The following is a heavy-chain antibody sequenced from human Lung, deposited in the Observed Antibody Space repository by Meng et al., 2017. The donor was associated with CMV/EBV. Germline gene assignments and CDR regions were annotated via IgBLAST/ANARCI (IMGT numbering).Heavy chain of an antibody. CDR2: IQKDGSET. D-gene: IGHD2/OR15-2a*01. V-gene: IGHV3-7*01. CDR1: GFTFSHYW. J-gene: IGHJ4*02. CDR3: ARGGGEY. Sequence: GESLKISCAASGFTFSHYWMIWVRQAPGKGLEWVANIQKDGSETFYLESLRGRFTISRDNSKSSLYLQMTNLRVEDTAVYYCARGGGEYWGQGSLVTVSS.